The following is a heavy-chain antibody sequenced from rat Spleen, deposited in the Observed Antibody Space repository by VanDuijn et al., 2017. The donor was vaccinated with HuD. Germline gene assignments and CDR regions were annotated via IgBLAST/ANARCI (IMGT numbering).Heavy chain of an antibody. Sequence: EVQLQESGPGLVKPSQSLSLTCSVTGYSITSNYWAWIRKFPGNKMEWLGYINYGGYTGYNPSLKSRISITRDTSKNQFFLQLNSVTTEDTATYYCARYIGNNSGFAYWGQGTLVTVSS. CDR2: INYGGYT. V-gene: IGHV3-1*01. J-gene: IGHJ3*01. CDR1: GYSITSNY. D-gene: IGHD4-3*01. CDR3: ARYIGNNSGFAY.